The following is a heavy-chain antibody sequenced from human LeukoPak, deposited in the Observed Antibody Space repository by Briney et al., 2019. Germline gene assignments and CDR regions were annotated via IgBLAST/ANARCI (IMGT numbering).Heavy chain of an antibody. D-gene: IGHD6-19*01. V-gene: IGHV4-28*01. CDR1: GYSISNTYY. J-gene: IGHJ4*02. Sequence: PSETLSLTCAVSGYSISNTYYWGCIRQPPGKGLEWVGYIYHGGITNYNPSLESRVSMSADTSKNQFSLRLNSVTAADTAVYYCARLNVGSGWFFDYWGQGTLVTVSS. CDR3: ARLNVGSGWFFDY. CDR2: IYHGGIT.